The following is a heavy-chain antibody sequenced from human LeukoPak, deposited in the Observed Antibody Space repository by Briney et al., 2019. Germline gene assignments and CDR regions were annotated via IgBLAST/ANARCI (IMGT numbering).Heavy chain of an antibody. CDR3: ARANALYCSSTSCLFDY. J-gene: IGHJ4*02. V-gene: IGHV1-2*02. CDR2: INPNGGGT. Sequence: ASVKVSCKASGYTFTGYYMHWVRQAPGQGLEWMAWINPNGGGTYYAQNFHDRITTTRDTSISTAYMELSRLRSDDTAIYYCARANALYCSSTSCLFDYWGQGTLVTVSS. CDR1: GYTFTGYY. D-gene: IGHD2-2*01.